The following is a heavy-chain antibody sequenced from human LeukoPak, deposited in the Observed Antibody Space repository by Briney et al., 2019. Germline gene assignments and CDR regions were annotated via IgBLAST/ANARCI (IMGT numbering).Heavy chain of an antibody. CDR2: IKQDGSKK. V-gene: IGHV3-7*04. CDR3: TRVGYIDEGIDY. CDR1: GFPFSSYW. J-gene: IGHJ4*02. Sequence: GGSLRLSCVTSGFPFSSYWMTWVRQAPGKGLEWVANIKQDGSKKSYVDSVKGRFTISRDNAKNSLYLQMNSLRAEDTAIYYCTRVGYIDEGIDYWGQGTLVTVSS. D-gene: IGHD5-24*01.